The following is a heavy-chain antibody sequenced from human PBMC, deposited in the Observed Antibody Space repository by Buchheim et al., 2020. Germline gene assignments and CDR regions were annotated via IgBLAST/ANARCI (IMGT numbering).Heavy chain of an antibody. CDR1: GFTFGDYA. Sequence: EVQLVESGGGLVQPGRSLRLSCTASGFTFGDYAMSWVRQAPGKGLEWVGFIRSKAYGGTTEYAASVKGRFTISRDDSKSIAYRQMNSLKTEDTAVYYCTRARDYDFWSGYYLPYYYYYGMDVWGQGTT. CDR2: IRSKAYGGTT. D-gene: IGHD3-3*01. J-gene: IGHJ6*02. V-gene: IGHV3-49*04. CDR3: TRARDYDFWSGYYLPYYYYYGMDV.